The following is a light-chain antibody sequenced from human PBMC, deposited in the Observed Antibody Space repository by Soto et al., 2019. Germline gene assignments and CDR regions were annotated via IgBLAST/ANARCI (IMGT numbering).Light chain of an antibody. J-gene: IGLJ1*01. Sequence: QSEQRQPASECRSPGPSITLTNTAASSDLGGFDHVSWYQQHPGKVPRLLIYDVSSRPSGVSDRFSGSKSGNTASLTISGLQAEDEADYYCNSFTATDTSVCGTG. CDR3: NSFTATDTSV. V-gene: IGLV2-14*03. CDR1: SSDLGGFDH. CDR2: DVS.